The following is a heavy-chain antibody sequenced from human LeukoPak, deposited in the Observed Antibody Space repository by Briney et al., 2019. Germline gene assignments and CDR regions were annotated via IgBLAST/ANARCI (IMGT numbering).Heavy chain of an antibody. CDR2: IYYSGST. CDR3: AREKQWLAPGWFDP. V-gene: IGHV4-59*01. CDR1: GGSISSYY. Sequence: SETLSLTCTVSGGSISSYYWSWLRQPPGKGLEWIGYIYYSGSTNYNPSLKSRVTISVDTSKNQFSLKLSSVTAADTAVYYCAREKQWLAPGWFDPWGQGTLVTVSS. D-gene: IGHD6-19*01. J-gene: IGHJ5*02.